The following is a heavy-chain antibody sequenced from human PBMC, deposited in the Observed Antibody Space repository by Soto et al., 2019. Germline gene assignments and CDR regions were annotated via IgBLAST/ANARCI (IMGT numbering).Heavy chain of an antibody. Sequence: EVQLVESGGGLVKPGGSLRLSCAASGFTFSSYSMNWVRQAPGKGLEWVSSISSSSSYIYYADSVKGRFTISRDNAKTSLYLQMNSLRAEDTAVYYCASYDYGGNLGDYWGQGTLVTVSS. CDR2: ISSSSSYI. J-gene: IGHJ4*02. CDR3: ASYDYGGNLGDY. D-gene: IGHD4-17*01. V-gene: IGHV3-21*01. CDR1: GFTFSSYS.